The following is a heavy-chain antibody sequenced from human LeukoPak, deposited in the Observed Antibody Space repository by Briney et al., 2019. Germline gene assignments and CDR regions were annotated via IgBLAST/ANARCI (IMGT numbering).Heavy chain of an antibody. CDR2: ISYDGSNK. CDR1: GFTLSSYD. Sequence: GGSLRLSCAASGFTLSSYDMHWVRQAPGKGLEWVAVISYDGSNKYYADSVKGRFTISRDNSKNTLFLQMNSLRAEDMALYYCAKADQPLLYPHQGYYFDYWGQGTLVTVSS. J-gene: IGHJ4*02. V-gene: IGHV3-30*18. CDR3: AKADQPLLYPHQGYYFDY. D-gene: IGHD2-2*02.